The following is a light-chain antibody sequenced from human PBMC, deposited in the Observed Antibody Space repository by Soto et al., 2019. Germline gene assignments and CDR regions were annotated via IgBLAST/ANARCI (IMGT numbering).Light chain of an antibody. CDR2: DVS. CDR3: SSYTSSSTLRHV. Sequence: QSALTQPASVSGSPGQSITISCTGTSSDVGGYNYVSWYQQHPGKAPKLMIYDVSNRPSGVSNRFSGSKSGNTASLTISGLQAEEEADYYCSSYTSSSTLRHVFGTGTKVTVL. J-gene: IGLJ1*01. CDR1: SSDVGGYNY. V-gene: IGLV2-14*01.